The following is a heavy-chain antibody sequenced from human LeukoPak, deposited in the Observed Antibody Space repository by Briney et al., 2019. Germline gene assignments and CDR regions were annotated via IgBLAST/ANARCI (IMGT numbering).Heavy chain of an antibody. CDR3: ARVREYDILTGFRGMDV. Sequence: SETLSLTCTVSGGSISSYYWSWIRQAPGKGLEWIGYIYYSGSTNYNPSLKSRVTISVDTSKNQFSLKLSSVTAADTAVYYCARVREYDILTGFRGMDVWGQGTTVTVSS. CDR2: IYYSGST. J-gene: IGHJ6*02. V-gene: IGHV4-59*01. D-gene: IGHD3-9*01. CDR1: GGSISSYY.